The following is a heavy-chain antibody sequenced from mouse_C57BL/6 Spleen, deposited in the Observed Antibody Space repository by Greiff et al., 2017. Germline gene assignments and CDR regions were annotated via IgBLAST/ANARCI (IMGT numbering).Heavy chain of an antibody. D-gene: IGHD2-4*01. J-gene: IGHJ3*01. Sequence: VQLQQPGAELVKPGASVKMSCKASGYTFTSYWITWVKQRPGQGLEWIGDIYPGSGSTNYNEKFKSKATLTVDTSSSTAYMQLSSLTSEDSAVYDCARSRVYDYGAGFAYWGQGTLVTVSA. CDR2: IYPGSGST. CDR3: ARSRVYDYGAGFAY. CDR1: GYTFTSYW. V-gene: IGHV1-55*01.